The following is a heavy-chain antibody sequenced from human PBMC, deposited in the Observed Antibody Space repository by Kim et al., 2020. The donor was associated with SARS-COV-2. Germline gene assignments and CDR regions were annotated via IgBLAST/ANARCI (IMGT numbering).Heavy chain of an antibody. CDR1: GFTVSSNY. D-gene: IGHD3-3*01. CDR2: IYSGGST. V-gene: IGHV3-53*01. CDR3: ARVPIPRWIFFDY. Sequence: GGSLRLSCAASGFTVSSNYMSWVRQAPGKGLEWVSVIYSGGSTYYADSVKGRFTISRDNSKNTLYLQRNSLRAEDTAVYYCARVPIPRWIFFDYWGQGTLVTVSS. J-gene: IGHJ4*02.